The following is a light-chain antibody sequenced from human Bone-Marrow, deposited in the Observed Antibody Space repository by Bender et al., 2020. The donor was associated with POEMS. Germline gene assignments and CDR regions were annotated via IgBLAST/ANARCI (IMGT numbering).Light chain of an antibody. CDR1: ELGDKY. CDR2: QDT. CDR3: SSWDDSLSGWV. Sequence: VLTQPPSVSVSPGQTASITCSGDELGDKYVCWYQQKPGQSPVLVIYQDTKRPSGIPERFSGSNSGNTATLTISDIHSEDEGDYYCSSWDDSLSGWVFGGGTKLTVL. J-gene: IGLJ3*02. V-gene: IGLV3-1*01.